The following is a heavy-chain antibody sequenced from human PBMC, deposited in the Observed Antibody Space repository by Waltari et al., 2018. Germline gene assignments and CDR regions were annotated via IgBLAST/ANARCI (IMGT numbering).Heavy chain of an antibody. CDR2: IKHSGST. J-gene: IGHJ6*02. CDR3: ARVDGYCSSTSCYHHYYYYYGMDV. Sequence: QVQLQQWGAGLLKPSETLSLTCAVYGGSFRGYYWSWIRQPPGKGLEWIGEIKHSGSTNYNPSLKSRVTISVDTSKNQFSLKLSSVTAADTAVYYCARVDGYCSSTSCYHHYYYYYGMDVWGQGTTVTVSS. D-gene: IGHD2-2*01. V-gene: IGHV4-34*01. CDR1: GGSFRGYY.